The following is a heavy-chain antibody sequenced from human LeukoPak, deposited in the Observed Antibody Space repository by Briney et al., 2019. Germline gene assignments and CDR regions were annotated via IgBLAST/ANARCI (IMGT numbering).Heavy chain of an antibody. D-gene: IGHD2-15*01. J-gene: IGHJ4*02. CDR3: ARDLIGYCSGGSCPTLDY. CDR2: INAGNGNT. Sequence: GASVKVSCKASGYTFTSYAMHWVRQAPGQRLEWMGWINAGNGNTKYSQKFQGRVTITRDTSASTAYMELSSLGSEDTAVYYCARDLIGYCSGGSCPTLDYWGQGTLVTVSS. CDR1: GYTFTSYA. V-gene: IGHV1-3*01.